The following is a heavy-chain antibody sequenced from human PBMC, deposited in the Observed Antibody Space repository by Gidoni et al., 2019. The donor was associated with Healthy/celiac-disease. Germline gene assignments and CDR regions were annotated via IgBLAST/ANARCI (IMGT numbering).Heavy chain of an antibody. CDR2: ISSSSSHI. J-gene: IGHJ3*02. V-gene: IGHV3-21*01. D-gene: IGHD3-16*01. CDR3: ARVWGVGAFDI. CDR1: GFTFSSYS. Sequence: EVQLVESGGGLVKPGGSLRLSCAAYGFTFSSYSMNWVRQAPGKGLELVSSISSSSSHIYYADSVKGRFTISRDNAKTSLYLQMNSLRAGDTAVYYCARVWGVGAFDIWGQGTMVTVSS.